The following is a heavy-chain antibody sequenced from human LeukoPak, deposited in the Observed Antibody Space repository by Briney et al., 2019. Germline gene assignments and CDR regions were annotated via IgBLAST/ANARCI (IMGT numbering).Heavy chain of an antibody. CDR1: GYTFTGYY. Sequence: ASVKVSCKASGYTFTGYYMHWVRQAPGQGLEWMGWINPNSGGTSYAQKFQGRVTMTRDMSVSTAYMELSRLRSDDTAVYYCARMSDILTGHYPQWFHPWGQGTLVTVSS. J-gene: IGHJ5*02. CDR2: INPNSGGT. CDR3: ARMSDILTGHYPQWFHP. D-gene: IGHD3-9*01. V-gene: IGHV1-2*02.